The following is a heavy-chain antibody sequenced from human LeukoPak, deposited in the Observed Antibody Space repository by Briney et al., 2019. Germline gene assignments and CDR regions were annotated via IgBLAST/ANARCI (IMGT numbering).Heavy chain of an antibody. D-gene: IGHD6-19*01. CDR3: ARDRGAVAQKLYYYYMDV. J-gene: IGHJ6*03. CDR1: GYTFTSYY. CDR2: INPSGGST. Sequence: ASVKVSCKASGYTFTSYYMHWVRQAPGQGLEWMGIINPSGGSTSYAQKFQGRVTMTRDMSTSTAYMELSSLRSEDTAVYYCARDRGAVAQKLYYYYMDVWGKGTTVTVSS. V-gene: IGHV1-46*01.